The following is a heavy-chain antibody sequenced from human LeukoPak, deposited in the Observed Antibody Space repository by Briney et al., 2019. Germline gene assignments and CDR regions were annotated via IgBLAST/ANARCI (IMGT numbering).Heavy chain of an antibody. Sequence: SETLSLTCTVSGGSISSSSYYWGWIRQPPGKGLEWIRSIYYSGSTYYNPSLKSRVTISVDTSKNQFSLKLSSVTAADTAVYYCARSFYCSSTSCYSWFDPWGQGTLVTVSS. CDR2: IYYSGST. D-gene: IGHD2-2*01. J-gene: IGHJ5*02. V-gene: IGHV4-39*01. CDR1: GGSISSSSYY. CDR3: ARSFYCSSTSCYSWFDP.